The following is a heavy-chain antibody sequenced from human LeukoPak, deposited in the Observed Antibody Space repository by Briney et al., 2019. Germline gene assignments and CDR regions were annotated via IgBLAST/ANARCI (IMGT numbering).Heavy chain of an antibody. CDR3: AREESAMVVIDY. D-gene: IGHD2-2*01. CDR1: GFTFSSYS. J-gene: IGHJ4*02. V-gene: IGHV3-30*03. Sequence: GGSLRLSCAASGFTFSSYSMNWVRQAPGEGLEWVAVISYDGSNNYYADSVKGRFTISRDNSKNTLYLQMNSLRDEDTAVYYCAREESAMVVIDYWGQGTLVTVSS. CDR2: ISYDGSNN.